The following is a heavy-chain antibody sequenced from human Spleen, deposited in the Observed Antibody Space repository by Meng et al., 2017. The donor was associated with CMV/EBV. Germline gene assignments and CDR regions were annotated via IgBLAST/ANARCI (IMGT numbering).Heavy chain of an antibody. J-gene: IGHJ5*02. CDR1: GGSISSYY. CDR2: IYYSGST. Sequence: GSLRLSCTVSGGSISSYYWSWLRQPPGKGLEWIGYIYYSGSTNYNPSLKSRVTISVDTSKNQFSLKLSSVTAADTAAYYCARVYVRVMTINWFDPWGQGTLVTVSS. D-gene: IGHD3-16*01. V-gene: IGHV4-59*01. CDR3: ARVYVRVMTINWFDP.